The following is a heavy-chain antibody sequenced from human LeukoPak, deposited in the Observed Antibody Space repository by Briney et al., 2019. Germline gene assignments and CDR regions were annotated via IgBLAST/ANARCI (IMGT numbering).Heavy chain of an antibody. D-gene: IGHD1-1*01. CDR1: GGSIRSTSNY. J-gene: IGHJ4*02. CDR3: ARKQTGDY. Sequence: SETLSLTCTVSGGSIRSTSNYWAWIRQPPGKGLEWIGEISHSGSSNSNPSLKSRVTMSADMSKNQFSLKLSSVTAADTAVYFCARKQTGDYWGREPWSPSPQ. CDR2: ISHSGSS. V-gene: IGHV4-39*07.